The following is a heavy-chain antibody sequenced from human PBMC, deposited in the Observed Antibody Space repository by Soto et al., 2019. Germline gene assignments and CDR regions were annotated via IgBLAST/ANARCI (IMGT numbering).Heavy chain of an antibody. V-gene: IGHV4-4*07. J-gene: IGHJ6*02. CDR3: ASGRLVSRYYGLDA. Sequence: SETLSLTCTVSGGSMNDYYWSWIRQPAGKGLEWIGRIFTSGNTNYNPSLRSRLTMSVDTSTNQVSLRLTSVTAADTAVYYCASGRLVSRYYGLDAWGQGTTVTVSS. D-gene: IGHD6-6*01. CDR1: GGSMNDYY. CDR2: IFTSGNT.